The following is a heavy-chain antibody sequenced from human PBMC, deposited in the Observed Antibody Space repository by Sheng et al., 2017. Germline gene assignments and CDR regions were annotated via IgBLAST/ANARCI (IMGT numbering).Heavy chain of an antibody. CDR2: INHSGST. V-gene: IGHV4-34*01. D-gene: IGHD3-22*01. CDR1: GGSFSGYY. CDR3: ARGDQGVSVVVSGYYFDY. Sequence: QVQLQQWGAGLLKPSETLSLTCAVYGGSFSGYYWSWIRQPPGKGLEWIGEINHSGSTNYNPSLKSRVTISVDTSKNQFSLKLSSVTAADTAVYYCARGDQGVSVVVSGYYFDYWVQGTLVTVSS. J-gene: IGHJ4*02.